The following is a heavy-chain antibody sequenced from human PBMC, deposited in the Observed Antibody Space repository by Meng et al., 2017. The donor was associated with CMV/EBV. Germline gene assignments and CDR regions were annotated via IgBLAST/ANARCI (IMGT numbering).Heavy chain of an antibody. CDR2: IIPILGIA. CDR3: ARGRGITVTTPFDY. CDR1: GGTFSSYA. V-gene: IGHV1-69*10. J-gene: IGHJ4*02. D-gene: IGHD4-17*01. Sequence: SVKVSCKASGGTFSSYAISWVRQAPGLGLEWMGGIIPILGIANYAQKFQGRVTITADKSTSTAYMELSSLRSEDTAVYYCARGRGITVTTPFDYWGQGTLVTVSS.